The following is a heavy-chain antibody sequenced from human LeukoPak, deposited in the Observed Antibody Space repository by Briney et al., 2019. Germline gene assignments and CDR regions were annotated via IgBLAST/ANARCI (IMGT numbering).Heavy chain of an antibody. D-gene: IGHD6-6*01. CDR2: INPNSGGT. CDR3: ARAYIAARSLIDY. J-gene: IGHJ4*02. V-gene: IGHV1-2*02. CDR1: GYTFTGYY. Sequence: ASVKVSCKASGYTFTGYYMHWVRQAPGQGLEWMGWINPNSGGTNYAQKFQGRVTITRDTSISTAYMELSRLRSDDTAVYYCARAYIAARSLIDYWGQGTLVTVSS.